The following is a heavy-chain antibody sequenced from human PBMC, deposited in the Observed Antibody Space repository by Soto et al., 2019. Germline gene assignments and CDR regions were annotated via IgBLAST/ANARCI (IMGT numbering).Heavy chain of an antibody. CDR3: ARDRGGSDFWSGYAPDAFDI. V-gene: IGHV4-59*01. CDR2: IYYSGST. J-gene: IGHJ3*02. D-gene: IGHD3-3*01. Sequence: SETLSLTCTVSGGSISSYYWSWIRQPPGKGLEWIGYIYYSGSTNYNPSLKSRVTISVDTSKNQFSLKLSSVTAAETAVYYCARDRGGSDFWSGYAPDAFDIRGQGTMVTVSS. CDR1: GGSISSYY.